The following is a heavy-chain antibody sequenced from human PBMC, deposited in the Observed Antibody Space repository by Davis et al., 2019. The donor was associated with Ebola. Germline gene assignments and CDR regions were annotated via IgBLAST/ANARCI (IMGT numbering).Heavy chain of an antibody. D-gene: IGHD1-1*01. Sequence: MPSETLSLTCPVSGGSISSYYWSWIRQPPGKGLEWIGYIYYSGSTNYNPSLKSRVTISVDTSKNQFSLKLSSVTAADTAVYYCARVKSWERGLYYYYGMDVWGQGTTVTVSS. V-gene: IGHV4-59*01. CDR3: ARVKSWERGLYYYYGMDV. J-gene: IGHJ6*02. CDR2: IYYSGST. CDR1: GGSISSYY.